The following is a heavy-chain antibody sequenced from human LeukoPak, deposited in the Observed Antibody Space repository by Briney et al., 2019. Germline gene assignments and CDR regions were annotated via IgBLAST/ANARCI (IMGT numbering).Heavy chain of an antibody. Sequence: PSETLSLTCTVSGGSISSYYWSWIRQPPGKGLEWIGYIYYSGSTNYNPSLKSRVTISVDTSKNQFSLKLSSVTAADTAVYYCARDRKLGGFDYWGQGTLVTVSS. V-gene: IGHV4-59*01. J-gene: IGHJ4*02. CDR3: ARDRKLGGFDY. CDR2: IYYSGST. CDR1: GGSISSYY. D-gene: IGHD7-27*01.